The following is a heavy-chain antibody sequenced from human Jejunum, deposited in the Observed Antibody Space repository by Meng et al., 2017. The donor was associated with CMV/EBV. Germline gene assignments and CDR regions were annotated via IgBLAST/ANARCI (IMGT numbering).Heavy chain of an antibody. CDR1: EYTFTDYY. CDR2: INPNTGGT. D-gene: IGHD1-26*01. V-gene: IGHV1-2*02. CDR3: AKDGGSYLDYYFDY. Sequence: ASEYTFTDYYMHWGRQAPGQGLGWRGWINPNTGGTNYAQKFQGRVTMTRDTSTNTAYMELTRLRSDDTALYYCAKDGGSYLDYYFDYWGQGTLVTVSS. J-gene: IGHJ4*02.